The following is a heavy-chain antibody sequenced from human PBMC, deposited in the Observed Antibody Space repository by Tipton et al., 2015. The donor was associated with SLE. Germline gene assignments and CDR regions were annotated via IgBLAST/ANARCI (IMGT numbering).Heavy chain of an antibody. CDR2: IYCTGRT. Sequence: TLSLTCTVSDDSIGSHYWTWIRQPPGKGLEYIGYIYCTGRTNYNPSLKSRVTISVDTSKNQFSLRLSSVTAADTAMYYCARDSAVNFWYFDLWGRGTLVTVSS. J-gene: IGHJ2*01. CDR1: DDSIGSHY. CDR3: ARDSAVNFWYFDL. V-gene: IGHV4-59*11.